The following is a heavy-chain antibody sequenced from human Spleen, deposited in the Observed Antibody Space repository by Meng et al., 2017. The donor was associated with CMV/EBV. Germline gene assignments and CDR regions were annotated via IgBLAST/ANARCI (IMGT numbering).Heavy chain of an antibody. CDR1: GYTLNNDF. CDR2: IIPIFGTA. CDR3: AGDYGGNSGL. J-gene: IGHJ4*02. V-gene: IGHV1-69*05. Sequence: SVKVSCKASGYTLNNDFVHWVRQAPGQGLEWMGGIIPIFGTANYAQKFQGRVTITTDESTSTAYMELSSLRSEDTAVYYCAGDYGGNSGLWGQGTLVTVSS. D-gene: IGHD4-23*01.